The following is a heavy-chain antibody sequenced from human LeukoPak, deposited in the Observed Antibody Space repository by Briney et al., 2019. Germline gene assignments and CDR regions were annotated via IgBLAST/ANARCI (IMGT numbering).Heavy chain of an antibody. CDR3: ARGSGRITIFGVPY. CDR2: ISSSNTTV. J-gene: IGHJ4*02. CDR1: GFIFSNYD. Sequence: PGGSLRLSCAASGFIFSNYDMNWVRQAPGKGLEWISYISSSNTTVYYADSVKGRFTISRDNAKNSLYLQMSSLRVEDTAVYYCARGSGRITIFGVPYWGQGTLATVSS. D-gene: IGHD3-3*01. V-gene: IGHV3-48*01.